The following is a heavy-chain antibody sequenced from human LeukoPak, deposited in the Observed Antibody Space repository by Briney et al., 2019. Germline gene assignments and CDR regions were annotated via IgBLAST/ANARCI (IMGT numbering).Heavy chain of an antibody. Sequence: GGSLRLSCAASGFTFCNYEMNWVRQATGKGLEWVSYIGSNGNAIYYADSVRGRFTISSDNARNSLYLQMNSLRAEDTAVYYCARALYDSSGYYFDYWGQGTLVTVSS. CDR2: IGSNGNAI. CDR3: ARALYDSSGYYFDY. CDR1: GFTFCNYE. V-gene: IGHV3-48*03. J-gene: IGHJ4*02. D-gene: IGHD3-22*01.